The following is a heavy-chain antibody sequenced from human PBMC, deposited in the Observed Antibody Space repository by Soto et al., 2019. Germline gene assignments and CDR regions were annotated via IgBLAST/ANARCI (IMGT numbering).Heavy chain of an antibody. J-gene: IGHJ6*02. V-gene: IGHV4-4*02. CDR3: AHQTISYTLDV. Sequence: QVQLQESGPGLVKPSGTLSLTCAVSGGSIRGHYWWSWVRQTPGKGLEWIGETYHGGATYYNPSLQSRVPISPDESKNQLSLKLNFVTAADTAVYYCAHQTISYTLDVWGQGTTVTVSS. CDR2: TYHGGAT. CDR1: GGSIRGHYW. D-gene: IGHD1-1*01.